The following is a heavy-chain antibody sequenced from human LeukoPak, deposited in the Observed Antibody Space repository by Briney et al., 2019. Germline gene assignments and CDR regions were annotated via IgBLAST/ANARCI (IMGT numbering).Heavy chain of an antibody. CDR3: ARVTSYYYDSSGSY. J-gene: IGHJ4*02. V-gene: IGHV4-59*01. CDR2: IYYTGST. Sequence: SETLSLTCTVSGGSISSFDWSWIRQPPGKGLEWIGYIYYTGSTNYNSSLKSRVTISVDTSKNQFSLNLSSVTAADTAVYYCARVTSYYYDSSGSYWGQGTLVIVSS. D-gene: IGHD3-22*01. CDR1: GGSISSFD.